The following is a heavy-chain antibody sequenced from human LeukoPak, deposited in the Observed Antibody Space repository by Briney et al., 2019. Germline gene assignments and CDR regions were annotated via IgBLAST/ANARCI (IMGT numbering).Heavy chain of an antibody. Sequence: SETLSLTCTVSGGSISSGGYYWSWIRQHPGKGLEWIGYIYYSGSTYYNPSLKSRVTISVDTSKNQFSLKLSSVTAADTAVYYCARGEGSKWFRTHLYYFDYWGQGTLVTVSS. V-gene: IGHV4-31*03. D-gene: IGHD3-10*01. CDR1: GGSISSGGYY. J-gene: IGHJ4*02. CDR3: ARGEGSKWFRTHLYYFDY. CDR2: IYYSGST.